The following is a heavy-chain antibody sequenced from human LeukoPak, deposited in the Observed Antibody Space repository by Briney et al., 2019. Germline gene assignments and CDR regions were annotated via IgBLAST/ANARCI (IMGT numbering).Heavy chain of an antibody. J-gene: IGHJ3*02. D-gene: IGHD4-17*01. CDR2: IWYDGSNK. Sequence: PGGSLRLSCAASGFTFSSYGMHWVRQAPGKGLEWVAVIWYDGSNKYYADSVKGRFTISRDNSKNTLYLQMNSLRAEDTAVYYCAKDRSDYGGYPPGAFDIWGQGTMVTVSS. CDR3: AKDRSDYGGYPPGAFDI. V-gene: IGHV3-33*06. CDR1: GFTFSSYG.